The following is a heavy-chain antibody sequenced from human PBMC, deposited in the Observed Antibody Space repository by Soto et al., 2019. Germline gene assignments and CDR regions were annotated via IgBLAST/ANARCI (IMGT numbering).Heavy chain of an antibody. D-gene: IGHD2-15*01. CDR2: ISSSGYI. V-gene: IGHV3-21*01. Sequence: EVQLVESGGGLVKPGGSLRLSCAASGFNLNSYTINWVRQAPGKRMEWLSSISSSGYIFSTDSVRGRFTISRDNAMNSVYRHINSLTAEDTAVYFCARDCSGGSCYPGMDVWGQGTTVTVSS. J-gene: IGHJ6*02. CDR3: ARDCSGGSCYPGMDV. CDR1: GFNLNSYT.